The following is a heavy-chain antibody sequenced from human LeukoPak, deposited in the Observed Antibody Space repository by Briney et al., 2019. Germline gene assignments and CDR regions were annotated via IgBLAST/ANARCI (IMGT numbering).Heavy chain of an antibody. CDR2: IKPRGRT. CDR1: GGSFTDSF. J-gene: IGHJ4*02. D-gene: IGHD2-15*01. Sequence: SETLSLTCAVYGGSFTDSFWSWIRQPPGKGLEWIGEIKPRGRTNFNPSLKSRVTMSLDTSKNQFFLNLNSVTAADTAVYYCARGFSSVVASDWAQGTLVAVSS. CDR3: ARGFSSVVASD. V-gene: IGHV4-34*01.